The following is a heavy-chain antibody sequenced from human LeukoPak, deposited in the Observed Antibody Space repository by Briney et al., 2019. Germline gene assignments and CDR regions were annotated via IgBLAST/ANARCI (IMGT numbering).Heavy chain of an antibody. V-gene: IGHV1-24*01. CDR2: FDPEDGET. CDR3: ATSPNFVVVVAATYAEYFQH. CDR1: GYTLTELS. Sequence: GASVKVSCKVSGYTLTELSMHWVRQAPGKGLEWMGGFDPEDGETIYAQKFQGRVTMTEDTSTDTAYMELSSLRSEDTAVYYCATSPNFVVVVAATYAEYFQHWGQGTLVTVSS. D-gene: IGHD2-15*01. J-gene: IGHJ1*01.